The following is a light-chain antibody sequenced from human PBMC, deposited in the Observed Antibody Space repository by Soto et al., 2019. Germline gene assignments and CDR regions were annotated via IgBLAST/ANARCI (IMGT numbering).Light chain of an antibody. J-gene: IGLJ3*02. V-gene: IGLV2-14*01. CDR2: EVS. CDR1: SSDIGGYNY. CDR3: SSYTTSSTWL. Sequence: QSVLTQPASVPGSPGQSITISCTGTSSDIGGYNYVSWYQQHPGKAPKLIIYEVSNRPSGVSNRFSGSKSGNTASLTISGLQAEDEADYYCSSYTTSSTWLFGGGTKVTVL.